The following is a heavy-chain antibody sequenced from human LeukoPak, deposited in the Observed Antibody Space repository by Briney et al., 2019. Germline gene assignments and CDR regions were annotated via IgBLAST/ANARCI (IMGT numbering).Heavy chain of an antibody. V-gene: IGHV4-31*03. CDR2: IYYSGST. CDR3: ARSRAFNSGAFDP. CDR1: GGSISSGGYY. D-gene: IGHD1-26*01. Sequence: SETLSLTCTVSGGSISSGGYYWSWIRQHPGKGLEWIGYIYYSGSTYYNPSLKSRVTISVGTSKNQFSLRLNSVTAADTAVYYCARSRAFNSGAFDPWGQGSLVTASS. J-gene: IGHJ5*02.